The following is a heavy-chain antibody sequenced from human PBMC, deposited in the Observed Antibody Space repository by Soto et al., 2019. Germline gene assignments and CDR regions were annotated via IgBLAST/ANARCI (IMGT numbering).Heavy chain of an antibody. CDR2: IYTSGNT. V-gene: IGHV4-4*07. D-gene: IGHD2-2*01. Sequence: QVQLQESGPGLLKPSETLSLTCTVSGGSISSYYWSWIRQPAGKGLEWIGRIYTSGNTNYNPSLKSRVTMSVDTSKNQFSLKLSSVTAADTAVYYCARACSSNSCYDVFDYWGQGTPVTVSS. CDR1: GGSISSYY. CDR3: ARACSSNSCYDVFDY. J-gene: IGHJ4*02.